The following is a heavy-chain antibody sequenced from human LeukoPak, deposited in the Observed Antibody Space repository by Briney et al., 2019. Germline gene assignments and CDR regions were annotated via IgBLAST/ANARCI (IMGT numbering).Heavy chain of an antibody. V-gene: IGHV4-59*11. CDR2: IHYGGNT. Sequence: SETLSLTCTVSGGSISNHYWSWIRQPPGKGLEWIGYIHYGGNTDYNPSLKGRLTISVDTSKNQFSLKLSSVTAADTAVYYCVRRGDGYPYYFDYWGQGTLVTVSS. D-gene: IGHD5-24*01. CDR1: GGSISNHY. CDR3: VRRGDGYPYYFDY. J-gene: IGHJ4*02.